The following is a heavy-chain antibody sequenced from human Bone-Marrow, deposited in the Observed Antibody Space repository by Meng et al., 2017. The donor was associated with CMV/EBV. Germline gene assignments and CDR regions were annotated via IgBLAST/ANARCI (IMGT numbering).Heavy chain of an antibody. CDR2: IYYSGST. CDR1: GGSVSSGSYY. D-gene: IGHD2-2*01. V-gene: IGHV4-61*01. J-gene: IGHJ6*02. CDR3: ARDCAPRLCYYGMDV. Sequence: SETLSLTCTVSGGSVSSGSYYWSWIRQPPGKGLEWIGYIYYSGSTNYNPSLKSRVTISVDPSKNQFSLKLSSVTAADTAVYYCARDCAPRLCYYGMDVWGQGTTVTVSS.